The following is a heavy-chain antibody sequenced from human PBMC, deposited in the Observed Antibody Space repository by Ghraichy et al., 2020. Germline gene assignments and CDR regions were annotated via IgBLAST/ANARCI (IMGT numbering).Heavy chain of an antibody. Sequence: GGSLRLSCAASGLTFNNYAMSWVRQVPGKGLEWVSTIDGRGGSAYHAGSVKGRFTISRDNSKNTLYLQMNSLRVEDTAVYYCAFGYCGGGSCYSVIDAFDMWGQGSMVTVSS. CDR1: GLTFNNYA. J-gene: IGHJ3*02. D-gene: IGHD2-15*01. V-gene: IGHV3-23*01. CDR3: AFGYCGGGSCYSVIDAFDM. CDR2: IDGRGGSA.